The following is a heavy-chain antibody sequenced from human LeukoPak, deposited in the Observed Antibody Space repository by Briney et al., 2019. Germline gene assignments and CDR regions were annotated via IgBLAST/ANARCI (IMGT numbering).Heavy chain of an antibody. CDR1: GYTFTSYA. V-gene: IGHV1-3*01. CDR2: INAGNGNT. J-gene: IGHJ4*02. D-gene: IGHD3-10*01. Sequence: ASVKVSCKASGYTFTSYAMHWVRQAPGQRLEWMGWINAGNGNTKYSQKFQGRVTITRDTSASTAYMELSSLRSEDTAVYYCARRSDYYGSGSHHFDYWGQGTLITVSS. CDR3: ARRSDYYGSGSHHFDY.